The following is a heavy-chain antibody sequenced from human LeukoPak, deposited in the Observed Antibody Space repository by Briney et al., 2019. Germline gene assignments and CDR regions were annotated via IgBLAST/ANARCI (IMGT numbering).Heavy chain of an antibody. CDR1: GYTLTELS. V-gene: IGHV1-24*01. J-gene: IGHJ3*02. CDR3: ATEGSRYYYDSSGYGLAFDI. Sequence: ASVKVSCKVSGYTLTELSMHWVRQAPGKGLEWMGGFDPEGGETIYAQKFQGRVTMTEDTSTDTAYMELSSLRSEDTAVYYCATEGSRYYYDSSGYGLAFDIWGQGTMVTVSS. D-gene: IGHD3-22*01. CDR2: FDPEGGET.